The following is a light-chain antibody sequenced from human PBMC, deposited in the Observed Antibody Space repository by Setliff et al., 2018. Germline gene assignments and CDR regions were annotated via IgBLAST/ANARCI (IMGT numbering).Light chain of an antibody. CDR2: DFT. J-gene: IGLJ1*01. CDR3: CSYAGSSTVV. CDR1: YSDVGKYNL. V-gene: IGLV2-23*02. Sequence: QSVLTQPASVSGSPGQSITISCTGTYSDVGKYNLVSWYQQHPGKAPKLILYDFTTRPSGVSDRFSGSKSANTASLTISGLQAGDEADYYCCSYAGSSTVVFGGGTKVTVL.